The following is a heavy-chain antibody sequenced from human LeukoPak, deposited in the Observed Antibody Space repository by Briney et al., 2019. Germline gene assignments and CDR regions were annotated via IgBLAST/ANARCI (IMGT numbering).Heavy chain of an antibody. CDR1: GYTFTSYG. V-gene: IGHV1-18*01. CDR2: ISAYNGNT. J-gene: IGHJ4*02. CDR3: ARDPVWGSFKTLDY. Sequence: ASVTVSCKASGYTFTSYGISWVRQAPGQGLEWMGLISAYNGNTNYAQKLQGRVTMTTDTSTSTAYMELRSLRSDDTAVYYCARDPVWGSFKTLDYWGQGTLVTVSS. D-gene: IGHD3-16*01.